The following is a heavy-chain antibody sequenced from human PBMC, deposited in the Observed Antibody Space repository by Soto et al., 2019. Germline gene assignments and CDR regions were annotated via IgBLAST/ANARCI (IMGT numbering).Heavy chain of an antibody. CDR2: ISAYNGIT. V-gene: IGHV1-18*01. D-gene: IGHD2-21*02. Sequence: ASVKVSCKASVYTFTSYGISWVRQAPGQGLEWMGWISAYNGITNYSQKFQGRVTITRDTSASTAYMELSSLRSEDTAVYYCARSIVVVTALDYWGQGTLVTVSS. CDR1: VYTFTSYG. CDR3: ARSIVVVTALDY. J-gene: IGHJ4*02.